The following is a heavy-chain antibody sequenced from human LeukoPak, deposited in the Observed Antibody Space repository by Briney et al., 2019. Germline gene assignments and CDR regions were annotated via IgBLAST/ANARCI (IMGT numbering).Heavy chain of an antibody. D-gene: IGHD3-3*01. V-gene: IGHV3-21*01. Sequence: PGGSLRLSCAASGFTFSSYSMNWVRQAPGKGLEWVSSISSSSSYIYYADSVKGRFTISRDNAKNSLYLQMNSLRAEDTAVYYCARDLVDYDFWSGLPPRSPFDYWGQGTLVTVSS. CDR2: ISSSSSYI. CDR3: ARDLVDYDFWSGLPPRSPFDY. J-gene: IGHJ4*02. CDR1: GFTFSSYS.